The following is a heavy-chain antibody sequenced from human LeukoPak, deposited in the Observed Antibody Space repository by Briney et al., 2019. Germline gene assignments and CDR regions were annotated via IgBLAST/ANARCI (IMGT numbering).Heavy chain of an antibody. Sequence: GGSLRLSCAASGFTFSSYAMSWVRQAPGKGLEWVSAISGSGGSTYYADSVKGRFTISRDNSKNTLYLQMNSLRAEDTAVYYCAKSGYSGSYFDYFDYWGQGTLVTVSS. J-gene: IGHJ4*02. CDR2: ISGSGGST. V-gene: IGHV3-23*01. D-gene: IGHD1-26*01. CDR3: AKSGYSGSYFDYFDY. CDR1: GFTFSSYA.